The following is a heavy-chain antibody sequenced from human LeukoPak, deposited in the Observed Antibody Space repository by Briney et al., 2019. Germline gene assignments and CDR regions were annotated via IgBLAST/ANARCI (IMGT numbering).Heavy chain of an antibody. Sequence: PGRSLRLTCAASGFTFDDYAMLWVRQAPGKGLEWVSGISWNSGSIGYADSGKGRFTISRDNAKNSLYLQMNSLRAEDTALYYCAKAPLSIYYYDSSGYLDYFDYWGQGTLVTVSS. CDR2: ISWNSGSI. V-gene: IGHV3-9*01. D-gene: IGHD3-22*01. J-gene: IGHJ4*02. CDR1: GFTFDDYA. CDR3: AKAPLSIYYYDSSGYLDYFDY.